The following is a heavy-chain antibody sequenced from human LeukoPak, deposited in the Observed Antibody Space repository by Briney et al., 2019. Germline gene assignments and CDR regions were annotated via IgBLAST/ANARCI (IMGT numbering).Heavy chain of an antibody. D-gene: IGHD1-14*01. V-gene: IGHV3-7*01. Sequence: PGGSLRLSCAAFGRILNRYLKRWVREARGRGGEGVANIKKVVSEENYFDSVNGRFTVSIDNAKNSLFLQMNSLRGEDAAVYYFSRGNPIRNALDLWGQGTMVTISS. CDR2: IKKVVSEE. CDR1: GRILNRYL. J-gene: IGHJ3*01. CDR3: SRGNPIRNALDL.